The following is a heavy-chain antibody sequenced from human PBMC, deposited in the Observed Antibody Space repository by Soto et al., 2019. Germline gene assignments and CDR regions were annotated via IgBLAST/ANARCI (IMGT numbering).Heavy chain of an antibody. Sequence: ASVKVSCKASGYTFTSYAMHCVRQAPGQRLEWMGWINAGNGNTKYSQKFQGRVTITRDTSASTAYMELSSLRSEDTAVYYCARTQRIMITFGALGYWGQGTLVTVSS. CDR2: INAGNGNT. V-gene: IGHV1-3*01. J-gene: IGHJ4*02. CDR1: GYTFTSYA. D-gene: IGHD3-16*01. CDR3: ARTQRIMITFGALGY.